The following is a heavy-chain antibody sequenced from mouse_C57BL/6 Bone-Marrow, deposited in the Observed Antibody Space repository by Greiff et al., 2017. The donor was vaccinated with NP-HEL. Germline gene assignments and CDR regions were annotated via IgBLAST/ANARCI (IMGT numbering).Heavy chain of an antibody. V-gene: IGHV5-6*01. CDR3: ARHDYYGSYWYCDV. J-gene: IGHJ1*03. D-gene: IGHD1-1*01. CDR1: GFTFSSYG. CDR2: ISSGGSYT. Sequence: EVKLQESGGDLVKPGGSLKLSCAASGFTFSSYGMSWVRQTPDKRLEWVATISSGGSYTYYPDSVKGRFTISRDNAKNTLYLQMSNLKSEDTAMYYCARHDYYGSYWYCDVWGTGTTVTVSS.